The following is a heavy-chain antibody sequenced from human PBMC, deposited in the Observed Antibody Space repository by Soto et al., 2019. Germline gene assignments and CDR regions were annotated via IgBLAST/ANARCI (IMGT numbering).Heavy chain of an antibody. D-gene: IGHD3-3*01. Sequence: ASVKVSCKASGYTFTSYGISWVRQAPGQGLEWMGWISANNGNTNYAQKLQGRVTMTTNTSTSTTYMELSSLRSEDTAVYYCARGADLPWYYYYMDVWGKGTTVTVSS. J-gene: IGHJ6*03. CDR3: ARGADLPWYYYYMDV. CDR2: ISANNGNT. CDR1: GYTFTSYG. V-gene: IGHV1-18*01.